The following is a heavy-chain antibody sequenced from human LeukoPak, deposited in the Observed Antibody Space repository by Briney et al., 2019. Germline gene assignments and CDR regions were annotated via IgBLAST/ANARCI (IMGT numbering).Heavy chain of an antibody. J-gene: IGHJ3*02. D-gene: IGHD3-10*01. CDR2: INPNSGGT. V-gene: IGHV1-2*04. CDR3: ARGLITMVRGVIRPLDAFDI. CDR1: GYTFTDYY. Sequence: ASVKVSCKASGYTFTDYYMHWVRQAPGQGLEWMGWINPNSGGTNYAQKFQGWVTMTRDTSISTAYMELSRLRSDDTAVYYCARGLITMVRGVIRPLDAFDIWGQGTMVTVSS.